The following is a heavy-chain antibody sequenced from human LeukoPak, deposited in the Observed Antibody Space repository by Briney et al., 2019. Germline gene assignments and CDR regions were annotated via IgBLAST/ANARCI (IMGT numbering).Heavy chain of an antibody. V-gene: IGHV1-2*02. J-gene: IGHJ6*03. Sequence: ASVKVSCKASGYTFTGYYMHWVRQAPGQGLEWMGWINPNSGGTNYAQKLQGRVTMTTDTSTSTAYMELRSLRSDDTAVYYCARAGDSSSWPYYYYYMDVWGKGTTVTVSS. CDR2: INPNSGGT. CDR3: ARAGDSSSWPYYYYYMDV. CDR1: GYTFTGYY. D-gene: IGHD6-13*01.